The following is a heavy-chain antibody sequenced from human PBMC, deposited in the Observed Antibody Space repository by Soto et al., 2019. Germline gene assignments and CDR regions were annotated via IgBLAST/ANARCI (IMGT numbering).Heavy chain of an antibody. CDR1: GDSVSSNSAA. CDR3: ARDRNLYYYDSSGYPAPYYYYGMDV. J-gene: IGHJ6*02. Sequence: SQTLSLTCAISGDSVSSNSAAWNWIRQSPSRGLEWLGRPYYRSKWYNDYAVSVKNRITINPHTSKNQFSLQLNSVPPEDTAVYYCARDRNLYYYDSSGYPAPYYYYGMDVWGQGTTVTVSS. D-gene: IGHD3-22*01. V-gene: IGHV6-1*01. CDR2: PYYRSKWYN.